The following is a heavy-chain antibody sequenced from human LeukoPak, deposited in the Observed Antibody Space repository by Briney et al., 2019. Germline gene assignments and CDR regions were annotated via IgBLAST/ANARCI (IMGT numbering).Heavy chain of an antibody. D-gene: IGHD1-14*01. CDR2: IKTDGFDT. V-gene: IGHV3-74*01. J-gene: IGHJ3*02. Sequence: GSLRLSCAASGFTFTNYWMHWVRQVPGKGLEWVSRIKTDGFDTDYADSVKGRFIISRDNAQNTLFLQMHSLRAEDTAVYFCARDRVKLTYDAFDIWGQGTMVTVSS. CDR1: GFTFTNYW. CDR3: ARDRVKLTYDAFDI.